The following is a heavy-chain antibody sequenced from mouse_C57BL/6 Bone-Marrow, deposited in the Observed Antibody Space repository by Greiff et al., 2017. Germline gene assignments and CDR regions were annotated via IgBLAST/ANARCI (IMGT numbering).Heavy chain of an antibody. D-gene: IGHD1-1*01. CDR1: GYTFTSYW. Sequence: DVKLQESGTVLARPGASVKMSCKTSGYTFTSYWMHWVKQRPGQGLEWIGAIYPGNSDTSYNQKFKGKAKLTAVTSASTAYMELSSLTNEDSAVYYCTSYYGSSSAWFAYWGQGTLVTVSA. J-gene: IGHJ3*01. CDR3: TSYYGSSSAWFAY. CDR2: IYPGNSDT. V-gene: IGHV1-5*01.